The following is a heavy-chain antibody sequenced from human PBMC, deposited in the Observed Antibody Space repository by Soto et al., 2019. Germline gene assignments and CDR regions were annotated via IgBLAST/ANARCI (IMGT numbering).Heavy chain of an antibody. V-gene: IGHV5-10-1*01. CDR2: IDPSDSYT. J-gene: IGHJ6*01. CDR3: ARHPAGYYYYGMDV. Sequence: PGESLKISCKGSGYSFTSYWISWVRQMPWKGLEWMGRIDPSDSYTNYSPSFQGHVTISADKSISTAYLQWSSLKASDTAMYYCARHPAGYYYYGMDVWGQGTTVTVYS. CDR1: GYSFTSYW.